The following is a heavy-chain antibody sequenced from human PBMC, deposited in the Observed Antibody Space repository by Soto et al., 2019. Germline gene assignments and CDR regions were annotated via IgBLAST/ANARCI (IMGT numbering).Heavy chain of an antibody. Sequence: QITLKESGPTQVKPTQTLTLTCIFSGFSLSTSGVGVGWIRQPPGKALEWLAVIYWDDDKRYSPSLRSRLTITKDTSKNQVVLTMTNMDPVDTATYYCAHTGLHWSTPWFDPWGQGTLVTVSS. V-gene: IGHV2-5*02. J-gene: IGHJ5*02. CDR1: GFSLSTSGVG. CDR3: AHTGLHWSTPWFDP. CDR2: IYWDDDK. D-gene: IGHD2-8*02.